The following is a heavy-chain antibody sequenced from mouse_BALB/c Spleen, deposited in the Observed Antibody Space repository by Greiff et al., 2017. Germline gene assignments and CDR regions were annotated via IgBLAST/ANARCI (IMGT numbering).Heavy chain of an antibody. CDR2: ISTYYGDA. V-gene: IGHV1S137*01. D-gene: IGHD2-14*01. Sequence: QVQLKESGAELVRPGVSVKISCKGSGFTFTDYAMHWVKQSHAKSLEWIGVISTYYGDASYNQKFKGKATMTVDKSSSTAYMELARLTSEDSAIYYSARDYRYSSWFAYWGQGTLVTVSA. CDR1: GFTFTDYA. CDR3: ARDYRYSSWFAY. J-gene: IGHJ3*01.